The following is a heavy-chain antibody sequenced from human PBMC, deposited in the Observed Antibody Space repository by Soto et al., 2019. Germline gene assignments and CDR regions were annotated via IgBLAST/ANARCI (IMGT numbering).Heavy chain of an antibody. D-gene: IGHD6-6*01. Sequence: PLRLSGEATGFTFSSYERNWDRQDPGKGKEGDSLISSSVSTIYYADTVKGRFTIYRANAKNSLYMQMHSLRAVDPAFFYIAIEGSWYRSSSYFDFWGHGTLVTVSS. J-gene: IGHJ4*01. CDR2: ISSSVSTI. CDR1: GFTFSSYE. CDR3: AIEGSWYRSSSYFDF. V-gene: IGHV3-48*03.